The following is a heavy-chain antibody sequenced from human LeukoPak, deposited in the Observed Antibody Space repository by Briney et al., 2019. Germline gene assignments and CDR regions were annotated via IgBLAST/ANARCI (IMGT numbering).Heavy chain of an antibody. CDR1: GYTFTSYG. V-gene: IGHV1-18*01. Sequence: ASVKVSCKASGYTFTSYGISWVRQAPGQGLEWMGWISAYNGNTNYAQKLQGRVTMTTDTSTSTAYMELRSLRSDDTAVYYWAGVDYGDGYFDYWGQGTLVTASS. CDR2: ISAYNGNT. J-gene: IGHJ4*02. D-gene: IGHD4-17*01. CDR3: AGVDYGDGYFDY.